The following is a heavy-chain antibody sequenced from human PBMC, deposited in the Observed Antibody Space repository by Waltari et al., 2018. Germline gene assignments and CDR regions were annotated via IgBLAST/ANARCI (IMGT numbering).Heavy chain of an antibody. V-gene: IGHV3-30*04. CDR2: ISYDGRNK. CDR1: GFHFNSYP. CDR3: AREGGRYYDVFDI. Sequence: QVQLVESGGGVVQPGRSLGLPCSGPGFHFNSYPMHWVRQAPGKGLEWVAVISYDGRNKYYAASVKGRFTISRDNSKNTLYLQMNSLRAEDTAVYYCAREGGRYYDVFDIWGQGTMVTVSS. J-gene: IGHJ3*02. D-gene: IGHD3-10*01.